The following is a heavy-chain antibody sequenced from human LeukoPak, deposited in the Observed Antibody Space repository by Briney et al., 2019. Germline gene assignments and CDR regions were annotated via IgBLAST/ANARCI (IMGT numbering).Heavy chain of an antibody. Sequence: GGSLGLSCAASGFTVSSTYMSWVRQAPGKGLEWVSVIYSGGSTYYADSVKGRFSISRDNSKNTLYLQMNSLRAEDTAVYYCARDLPLDPWGQGTLVTVSS. V-gene: IGHV3-53*01. CDR2: IYSGGST. CDR1: GFTVSSTY. CDR3: ARDLPLDP. J-gene: IGHJ5*02.